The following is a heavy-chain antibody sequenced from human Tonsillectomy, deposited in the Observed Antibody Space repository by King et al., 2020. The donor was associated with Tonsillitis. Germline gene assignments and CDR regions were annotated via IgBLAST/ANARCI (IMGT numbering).Heavy chain of an antibody. CDR3: VRDSLWTVG. J-gene: IGHJ4*02. CDR2: ISISSTYI. CDR1: GFNFSSYS. Sequence: QLVQSGGGLVKPGGSLRLSCAASGFNFSSYSMNWVRQAPGKGLEWVSCISISSTYIYYADSVRGRFTISRDNAKNSLYLQMNSLRAEDTAVYYCVRDSLWTVGWGQGTLVTVSS. D-gene: IGHD4-23*01. V-gene: IGHV3-21*01.